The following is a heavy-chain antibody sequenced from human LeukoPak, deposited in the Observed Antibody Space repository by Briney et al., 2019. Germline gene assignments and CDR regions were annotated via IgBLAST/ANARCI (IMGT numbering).Heavy chain of an antibody. D-gene: IGHD4-11*01. J-gene: IGHJ4*02. CDR1: GGSFSGYY. V-gene: IGHV4-34*01. CDR2: INHSGST. CDR3: ARAGRYSKGSWDC. Sequence: SETLSLTCAVYGGSFSGYYWSWIRQPPGKGLEWIGEINHSGSTNYNPSLKSRVTISVDTSKNQFSLKLSSVTAADTAVYYCARAGRYSKGSWDCWGQGTLVTVSS.